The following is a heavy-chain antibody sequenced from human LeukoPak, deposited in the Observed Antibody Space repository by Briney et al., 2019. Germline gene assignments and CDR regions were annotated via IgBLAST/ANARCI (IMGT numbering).Heavy chain of an antibody. CDR2: ISGSGGST. CDR1: GFTFSSYS. V-gene: IGHV3-23*01. J-gene: IGHJ4*02. D-gene: IGHD3-10*01. CDR3: AKKCYYGSGSYPQSDFDY. Sequence: GSLRLSSAAAGFTFSSYSMSWVRQAPGKGLEWFSAISGSGGSTYCADSVKGRFTISRDNSKHTLYLQMNILRVEDPAVYYCAKKCYYGSGSYPQSDFDYWGQGTLVTVSS.